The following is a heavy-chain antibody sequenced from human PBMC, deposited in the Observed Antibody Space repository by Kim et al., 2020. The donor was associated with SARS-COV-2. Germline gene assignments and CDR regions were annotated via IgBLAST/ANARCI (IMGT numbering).Heavy chain of an antibody. D-gene: IGHD3-22*01. CDR1: GFTFSSYS. CDR2: ISSSSSYI. Sequence: GGSLRLSCAASGFTFSSYSMNWVRQAPGKGLEWVSSISSSSSYIYYADSVKGRFTISRDNAKNSLYLQMNSLRAEDTAVYYCARVNYYDSSGYPHDAFDIWGHGTMVTVSS. J-gene: IGHJ3*02. CDR3: ARVNYYDSSGYPHDAFDI. V-gene: IGHV3-21*01.